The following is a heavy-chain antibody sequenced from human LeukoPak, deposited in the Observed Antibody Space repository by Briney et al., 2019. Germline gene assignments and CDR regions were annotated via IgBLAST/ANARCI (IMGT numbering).Heavy chain of an antibody. CDR2: ISSSGSTI. D-gene: IGHD6-6*01. CDR1: GFTFSNYE. CDR3: PRVYSSSSGKGMDV. J-gene: IGHJ6*02. V-gene: IGHV3-48*03. Sequence: PGGSLRLSCAASGFTFSNYEMNWVRQAPGKGLEWVSYISSSGSTIYYADSVKGRFTISRDNAKNSLYLQMNSLRAEDTAVYFCPRVYSSSSGKGMDVWGQGTTVTVSS.